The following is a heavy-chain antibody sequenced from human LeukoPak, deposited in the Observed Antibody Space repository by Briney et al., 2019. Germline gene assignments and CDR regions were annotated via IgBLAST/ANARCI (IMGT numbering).Heavy chain of an antibody. CDR1: GFSLSTSGVG. V-gene: IGHV2-5*02. J-gene: IGHJ4*02. D-gene: IGHD3-10*01. CDR3: ARGYGSD. Sequence: SGPTLVKPTQTLTLTCTFSGFSLSTSGVGVGWIRQPPGKALEWLALIYWDDDKRYSPSLENRLTITKDTSKNQVILTMTNMDPVDTATYYCARGYGSDWGQGILVTVSS. CDR2: IYWDDDK.